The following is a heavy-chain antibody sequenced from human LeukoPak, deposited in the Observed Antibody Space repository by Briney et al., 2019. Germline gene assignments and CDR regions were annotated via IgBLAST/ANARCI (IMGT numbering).Heavy chain of an antibody. J-gene: IGHJ5*02. Sequence: SETLSLTCTVSGGSISSYYWSWIRQPLGKGLEWIGYIYTSGSTNYNPSLKSRVTISVDTSKNQFSLKLSSVTAADTAVYYCARLAFIVVVPAAEGWFDPWGQGTLVTVSS. V-gene: IGHV4-4*09. D-gene: IGHD2-2*01. CDR2: IYTSGST. CDR3: ARLAFIVVVPAAEGWFDP. CDR1: GGSISSYY.